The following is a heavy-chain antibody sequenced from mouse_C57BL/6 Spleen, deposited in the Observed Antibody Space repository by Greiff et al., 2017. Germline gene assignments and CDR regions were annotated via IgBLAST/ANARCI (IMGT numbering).Heavy chain of an antibody. CDR3: ARHDDGYPYAMDY. Sequence: VKLMESGPGLVAPSQSLSITCTVSGFSLTSYGVHWVRQPPGKGLEWLVVIWSDGSTTYNSALKSRLSISKDNSKSQVFLKMNSLQTDDTAMYYCARHDDGYPYAMDYWGQGTSVTVSS. D-gene: IGHD2-3*01. CDR1: GFSLTSYG. J-gene: IGHJ4*01. V-gene: IGHV2-6-1*01. CDR2: IWSDGST.